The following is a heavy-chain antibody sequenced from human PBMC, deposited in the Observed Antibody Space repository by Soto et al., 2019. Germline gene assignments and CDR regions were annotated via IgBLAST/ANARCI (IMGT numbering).Heavy chain of an antibody. Sequence: EVQLLASGGGLIQPGESLTLSCGASGFTFSQSAMSWVRQAPGKGLEWVPAISIGGGSTYYADSVKGRFTISRDDSENTLYLQMNSLRGDDTAVYYCAKPSPYSFGYFGSWGQGTLVTVSS. J-gene: IGHJ4*02. V-gene: IGHV3-23*01. CDR3: AKPSPYSFGYFGS. CDR2: ISIGGGST. D-gene: IGHD5-18*01. CDR1: GFTFSQSA.